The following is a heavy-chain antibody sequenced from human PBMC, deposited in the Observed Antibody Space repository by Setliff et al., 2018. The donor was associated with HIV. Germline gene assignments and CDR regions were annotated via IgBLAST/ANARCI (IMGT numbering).Heavy chain of an antibody. J-gene: IGHJ6*03. D-gene: IGHD3-3*01. CDR3: ARDSSEYFDFSSGDFHYMDV. CDR2: INTNSWIP. CDR1: GYTFNTYP. Sequence: GASVKVSCKASGYTFNTYPINWIRQAPGQGLEWMGWINTNSWIPTYAQGFTGRFVFSLDTTVRTAYLEISDLRADDTGVYYCARDSSEYFDFSSGDFHYMDVWGKGTTVTVSS. V-gene: IGHV7-4-1*02.